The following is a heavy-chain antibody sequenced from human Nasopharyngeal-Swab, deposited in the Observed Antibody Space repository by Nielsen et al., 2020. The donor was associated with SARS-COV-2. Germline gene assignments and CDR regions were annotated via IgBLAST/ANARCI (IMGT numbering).Heavy chain of an antibody. CDR3: ATATVVAATTTSINLHYYYYGMDV. D-gene: IGHD2-15*01. V-gene: IGHV1-24*01. CDR2: FDPEDGET. CDR1: GYTLTELS. J-gene: IGHJ6*02. Sequence: ASVKVSCKVSGYTLTELSMHWVRQAPGKGLEWMGGFDPEDGETIYAQKFQGRVTMTEDTSTDTAYMELSSLRSEDTAVYYCATATVVAATTTSINLHYYYYGMDVWGQGTTVRLL.